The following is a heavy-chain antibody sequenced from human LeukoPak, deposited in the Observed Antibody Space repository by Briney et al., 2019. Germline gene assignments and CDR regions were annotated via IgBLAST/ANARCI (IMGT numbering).Heavy chain of an antibody. CDR1: GYSFTSYW. Sequence: GESLEISCKGSGYSFTSYWIGWVRQMPGQGLEWMGMIYPGDSDPRYSPSFRGQVTFSADKSISTAHLHWSSLKASDTAMYYCATRGGGQMVRGIPDAFDIWGQGTMVTVSS. D-gene: IGHD3-10*01. V-gene: IGHV5-51*01. CDR3: ATRGGGQMVRGIPDAFDI. J-gene: IGHJ3*02. CDR2: IYPGDSDP.